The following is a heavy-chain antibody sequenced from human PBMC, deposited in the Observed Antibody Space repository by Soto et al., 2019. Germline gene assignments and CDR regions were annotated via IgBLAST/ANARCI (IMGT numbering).Heavy chain of an antibody. CDR3: ARGRGIAAAADAFDI. Sequence: SVKVSCTAPGDTFSSHTISWVRQAPGQGLEWMGRIIPILGIANYAQKFQGRVTITADKSTSTAYMELSSLRSEDTAVYYCARGRGIAAAADAFDIWGQGTMVTVSS. V-gene: IGHV1-69*02. D-gene: IGHD6-13*01. J-gene: IGHJ3*02. CDR1: GDTFSSHT. CDR2: IIPILGIA.